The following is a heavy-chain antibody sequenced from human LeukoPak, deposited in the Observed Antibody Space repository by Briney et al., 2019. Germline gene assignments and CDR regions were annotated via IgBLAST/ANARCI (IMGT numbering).Heavy chain of an antibody. Sequence: PSETLSLTCSVSDGSISSYYWSWIRQPPGKGLEWLGYIHSSGSTHYNPSLKSRVTTSLDTSKNQFSLKLSSVSAADTAVYDCARLGSYSDHWGQGTLVTVSS. J-gene: IGHJ4*02. CDR2: IHSSGST. CDR3: ARLGSYSDH. CDR1: DGSISSYY. D-gene: IGHD1-26*01. V-gene: IGHV4-4*09.